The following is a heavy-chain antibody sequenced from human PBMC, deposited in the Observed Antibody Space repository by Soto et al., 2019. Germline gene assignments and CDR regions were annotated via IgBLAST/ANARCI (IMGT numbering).Heavy chain of an antibody. V-gene: IGHV1-69*06. CDR3: AGPHYYDSSGYPRNYYYYGMDV. CDR2: IIPIFGTA. CDR1: GGTFSSYA. J-gene: IGHJ6*02. Sequence: SVKVSCEASGGTFSSYAISWVRQAPGQGLEWMGGIIPIFGTANYAQKFQGRVTITADKSTSTAYMELSSLRSEDTAVYYCAGPHYYDSSGYPRNYYYYGMDVWGQGTTVTVSS. D-gene: IGHD3-22*01.